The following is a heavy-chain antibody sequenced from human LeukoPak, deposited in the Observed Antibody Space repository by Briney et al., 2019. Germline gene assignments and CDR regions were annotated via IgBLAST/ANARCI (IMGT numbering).Heavy chain of an antibody. CDR2: IIPIFGTA. Sequence: ASVTVSCTASGGTFSSYAISWVRQAPGQGLEWMGGIIPIFGTANYAQKFQGRVTITADESTSTAYMELSSLRSEDTAVYYCARGKRRLHSEFDYWGQGTLVTVSS. CDR1: GGTFSSYA. CDR3: ARGKRRLHSEFDY. J-gene: IGHJ4*02. V-gene: IGHV1-69*13. D-gene: IGHD5-24*01.